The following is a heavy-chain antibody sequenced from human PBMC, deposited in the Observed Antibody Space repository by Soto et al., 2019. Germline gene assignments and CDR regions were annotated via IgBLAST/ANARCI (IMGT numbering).Heavy chain of an antibody. Sequence: EVQLVESGGGLVQPGGSLRLSCAACGFTFSSYDMHWVRQATGKGLEWVSAIGTAGDTYYPGSVKGRFTISRENAKNSLYLQMNSLRAEDTAVYYCARGGRYCSSTSCLGGAFDIWGQGTMVTVSS. V-gene: IGHV3-13*01. J-gene: IGHJ3*02. CDR3: ARGGRYCSSTSCLGGAFDI. D-gene: IGHD2-2*01. CDR2: IGTAGDT. CDR1: GFTFSSYD.